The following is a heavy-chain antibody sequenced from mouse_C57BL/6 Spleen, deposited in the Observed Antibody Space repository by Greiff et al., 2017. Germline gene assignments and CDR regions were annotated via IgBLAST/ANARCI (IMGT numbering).Heavy chain of an antibody. J-gene: IGHJ4*01. CDR3: ARGLSPYYYAMDY. Sequence: QVQLKQPGAELVKPGASVKLSCKASGYTFTSYWMHWVKQRPGQGLEWIGMIHPNSGSTNYNEKFKSKATLTVDKSSSTAYMQLSSLTSEDSAVYYCARGLSPYYYAMDYWGQGTSVTVSS. CDR1: GYTFTSYW. CDR2: IHPNSGST. V-gene: IGHV1-64*01.